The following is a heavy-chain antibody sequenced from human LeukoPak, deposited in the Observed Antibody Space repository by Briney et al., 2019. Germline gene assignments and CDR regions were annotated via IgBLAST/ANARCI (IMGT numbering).Heavy chain of an antibody. J-gene: IGHJ4*02. D-gene: IGHD1-20*01. CDR3: ARRDLLTGTFDY. V-gene: IGHV3-48*03. CDR2: ISSSGSTI. Sequence: GGSLRLSCAASGFTFSSYEMNWVRQAPGKGLEWVSYISSSGSTIYYADSVKGRFTISGDNAKNSLYLQMNSLRAEDTAVYYCARRDLLTGTFDYWGQGTLVTVSS. CDR1: GFTFSSYE.